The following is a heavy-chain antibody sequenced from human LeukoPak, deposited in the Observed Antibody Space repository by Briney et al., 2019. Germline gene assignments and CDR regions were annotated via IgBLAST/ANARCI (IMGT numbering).Heavy chain of an antibody. D-gene: IGHD2-15*01. CDR1: GGSISSYY. V-gene: IGHV4-59*08. CDR2: IYYSGST. J-gene: IGHJ6*02. CDR3: ARHREGGYCSGGSCYSDYYYYGMDV. Sequence: SETLPLTCTVSGGSISSYYWSWIRQPPGKGLEWIGYIYYSGSTNYNPSLKSRVTISVDTSKNQFSLKLSSVTAADTAVYYCARHREGGYCSGGSCYSDYYYYGMDVWGQGTTVTVSS.